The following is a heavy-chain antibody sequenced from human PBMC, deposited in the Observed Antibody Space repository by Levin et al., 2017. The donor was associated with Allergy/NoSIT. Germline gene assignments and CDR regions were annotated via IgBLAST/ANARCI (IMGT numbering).Heavy chain of an antibody. D-gene: IGHD6-19*01. V-gene: IGHV3-49*04. Sequence: PGGSLRLSCTASGFTFGDYAMSWVRQAPGKGLEWVGFIRSKAYGGTTEYAASVKGRFTISRDDSKSIAYLQMNSLKTEDTAVYYCTRVLAEWYSSGWVERRYYYYGMDVWGQGTTVTVSS. CDR2: IRSKAYGGTT. CDR1: GFTFGDYA. CDR3: TRVLAEWYSSGWVERRYYYYGMDV. J-gene: IGHJ6*02.